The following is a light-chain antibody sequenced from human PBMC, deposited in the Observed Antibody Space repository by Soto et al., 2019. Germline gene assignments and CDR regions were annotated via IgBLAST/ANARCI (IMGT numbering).Light chain of an antibody. V-gene: IGKV3-20*01. Sequence: EVVMTQSPGTLSLSPGEAATLSCRASQSVSGNYLAWYQQKPGQSPRLVIYDASSRATGIPDRFSGSGSGTDFTLTISRLEPEDFAVYYCQHYGSSPPYTFGQGTKLKIK. CDR3: QHYGSSPPYT. J-gene: IGKJ2*01. CDR2: DAS. CDR1: QSVSGNY.